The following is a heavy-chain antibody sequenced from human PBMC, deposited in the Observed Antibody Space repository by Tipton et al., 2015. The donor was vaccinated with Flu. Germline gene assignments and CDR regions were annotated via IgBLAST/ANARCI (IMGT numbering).Heavy chain of an antibody. J-gene: IGHJ3*01. CDR3: ARDLRGYSGYTGGDAFDL. V-gene: IGHV4-4*07. D-gene: IGHD5-12*01. CDR1: GGSISNYY. CDR2: IYSSGST. Sequence: TLSLTCTVSGGSISNYYWSWIRQPAGKGLEWIGRIYSSGSTNYNPSLKSRVTMSVDTSRNQFSLRLTSVTAADTAVYYCARDLRGYSGYTGGDAFDLWGQGIMVTVSS.